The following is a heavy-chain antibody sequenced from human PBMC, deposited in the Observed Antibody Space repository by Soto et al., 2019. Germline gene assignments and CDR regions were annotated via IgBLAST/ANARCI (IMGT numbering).Heavy chain of an antibody. CDR3: ARDSFGPGTDYYYYGMDV. J-gene: IGHJ6*02. D-gene: IGHD6-13*01. CDR1: GFTVSSNY. V-gene: IGHV3-53*01. CDR2: IYSGGST. Sequence: GGSLRLSCAASGFTVSSNYMSWVRQAPGKGLEWVSVIYSGGSTYYAGSVKGRFTISRDNSKNTLYLQMNSLRAEDTAVYYCARDSFGPGTDYYYYGMDVWGQGTTVTVSS.